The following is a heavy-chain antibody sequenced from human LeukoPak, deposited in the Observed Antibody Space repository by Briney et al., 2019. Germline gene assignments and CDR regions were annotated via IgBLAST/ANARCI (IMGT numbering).Heavy chain of an antibody. Sequence: GGSLRLSCAASGFTFVKYAMSWVRQAPGKGLEWVSSVGTDGSAVYADSVKGRFTVSRDNSNSMLYLQMNSLRADDTAMYYCAKDPVRRSLFLCCSFASWGQGTLVTVSS. V-gene: IGHV3-23*01. CDR1: GFTFVKYA. CDR2: VGTDGSA. CDR3: AKDPVRRSLFLCCSFAS. D-gene: IGHD2-21*01. J-gene: IGHJ5*01.